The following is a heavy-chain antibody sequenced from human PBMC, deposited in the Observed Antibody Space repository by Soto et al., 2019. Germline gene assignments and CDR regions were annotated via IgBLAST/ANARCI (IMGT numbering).Heavy chain of an antibody. Sequence: VQLVESGGGVVQPGRSLRLSCAASGFTFSSYGMHWVRQAPGKGLEWVAVISYDGSNKYYADSVKGRFTISRDNSKNTLYLQMNSLRAEDTAVYYCAKGPTGGMDVWGQGTTVTVSS. CDR3: AKGPTGGMDV. CDR2: ISYDGSNK. CDR1: GFTFSSYG. D-gene: IGHD4-17*01. V-gene: IGHV3-30*18. J-gene: IGHJ6*02.